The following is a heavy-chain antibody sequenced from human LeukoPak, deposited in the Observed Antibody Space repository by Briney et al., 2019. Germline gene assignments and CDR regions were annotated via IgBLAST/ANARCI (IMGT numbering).Heavy chain of an antibody. CDR3: AKWKYSHSGIDDY. V-gene: IGHV3-21*04. CDR2: ISSSSSYI. Sequence: GGSLRLSCAASGFTFSSYSMNWVRQAPGKGLEWVSSISSSSSYIYYADSVKGRFTMSRDNSKNMLYLQMNSLRAEDTAVYYCAKWKYSHSGIDDYWGQGTLVTVSS. D-gene: IGHD5-12*01. CDR1: GFTFSSYS. J-gene: IGHJ4*02.